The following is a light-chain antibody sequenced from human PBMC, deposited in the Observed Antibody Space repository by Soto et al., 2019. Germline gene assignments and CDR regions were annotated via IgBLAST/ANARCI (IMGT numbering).Light chain of an antibody. CDR3: HQFGSSPQT. Sequence: DKVMTQSPATLSVSPGETATLSCRASQSVSSNLAWYQQKPGQAPRLLIYAASTRATDIPARFSGSGSGTELTLTISSLEPEDFAVYFCHQFGSSPQTFGHGTKVDIK. V-gene: IGKV3-15*01. CDR2: AAS. J-gene: IGKJ1*01. CDR1: QSVSSN.